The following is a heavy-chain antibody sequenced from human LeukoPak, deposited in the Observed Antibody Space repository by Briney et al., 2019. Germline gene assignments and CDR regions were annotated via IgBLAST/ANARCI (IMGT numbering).Heavy chain of an antibody. V-gene: IGHV3-23*01. Sequence: GGSLRLSCAASGFTFSSYAMSWVRQAPGKGLEWVSAISGSGGSTYYADSVKGRFTISRDNSKNTLYLQMNSLRAEDTAVYYCAKCEPPSHSSSWYREFDYWGQGTLVTVSS. CDR3: AKCEPPSHSSSWYREFDY. CDR1: GFTFSSYA. D-gene: IGHD6-13*01. J-gene: IGHJ4*02. CDR2: ISGSGGST.